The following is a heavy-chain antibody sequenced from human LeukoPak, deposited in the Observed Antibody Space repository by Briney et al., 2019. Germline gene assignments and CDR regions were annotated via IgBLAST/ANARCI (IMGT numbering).Heavy chain of an antibody. D-gene: IGHD5-12*01. J-gene: IGHJ4*02. Sequence: PGGSLRLSCAASGFTFSSYAMSWVRQAPGKGLEWVSAISGSGGSTYYADSVKGRFTTSRDNSKNTLYLQMNSLRAEDTAVYYCAKYSGYDLGGFDYWGQGTLVTVSS. V-gene: IGHV3-23*01. CDR1: GFTFSSYA. CDR2: ISGSGGST. CDR3: AKYSGYDLGGFDY.